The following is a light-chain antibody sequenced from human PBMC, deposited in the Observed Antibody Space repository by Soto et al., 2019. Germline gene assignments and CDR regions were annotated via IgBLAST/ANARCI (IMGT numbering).Light chain of an antibody. Sequence: IQMTQSPSSLSASVGDRVTITCQASQAIAKNLNWYQQKPGKAPKLLIYDASSLQTGVPSRFSGSGSATHFTFTIGSLQSEDIATYYCQQYDNLLPITFGQGTRLEIK. CDR2: DAS. CDR1: QAIAKN. V-gene: IGKV1-33*01. J-gene: IGKJ5*01. CDR3: QQYDNLLPIT.